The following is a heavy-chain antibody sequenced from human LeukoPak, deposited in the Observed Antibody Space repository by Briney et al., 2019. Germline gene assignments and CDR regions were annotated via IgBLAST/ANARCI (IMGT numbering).Heavy chain of an antibody. D-gene: IGHD5-18*01. CDR2: IYHSGST. V-gene: IGHV4-38-2*02. CDR1: GYSISSGYY. J-gene: IGHJ4*02. Sequence: SETLSLTCTVSGYSISSGYYWGWIRQPPGKGLEWIGSIYHSGSTYYNPSLKSRVTISVDTSKNQFSLKLSSVTAADTAVYYCARTFVDTAMVFDYWGQGTLVTVSS. CDR3: ARTFVDTAMVFDY.